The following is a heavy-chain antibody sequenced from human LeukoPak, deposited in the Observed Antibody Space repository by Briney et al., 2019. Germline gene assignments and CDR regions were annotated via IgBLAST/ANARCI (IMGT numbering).Heavy chain of an antibody. CDR1: GYTFTGYY. V-gene: IGHV1-2*02. CDR2: INPNSGGT. Sequence: ASVTASCKASGYTFTGYYMHWVRQAPGQGLEWMGWINPNSGGTNYAQKFQGRVTMTRDTSISTAYMELSRLRSDDTAVYYCVRERNWNEYDAFDIWGQGTMVTVSS. J-gene: IGHJ3*02. D-gene: IGHD1-1*01. CDR3: VRERNWNEYDAFDI.